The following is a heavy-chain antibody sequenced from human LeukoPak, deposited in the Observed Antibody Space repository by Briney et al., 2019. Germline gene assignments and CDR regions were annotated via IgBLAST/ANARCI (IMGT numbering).Heavy chain of an antibody. Sequence: SGPTLVHPTRTLTLTCTFSGFSLSTSGMRVSWIRQPPGKALEWLALIDWDDDEFYSTSLKTRLTISKDTSKNQVVLTMANMDPVDTATYYCARSRTYYDILTGYYTTYYFDYWGQGTLVTVSS. CDR2: IDWDDDE. V-gene: IGHV2-70*04. CDR3: ARSRTYYDILTGYYTTYYFDY. J-gene: IGHJ4*02. D-gene: IGHD3-9*01. CDR1: GFSLSTSGMR.